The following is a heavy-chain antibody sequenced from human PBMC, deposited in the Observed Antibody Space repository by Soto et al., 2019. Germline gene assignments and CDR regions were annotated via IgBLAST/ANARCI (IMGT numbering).Heavy chain of an antibody. Sequence: EVQLLESGGGLVQPGGSLRLSCAASAFTFSSWVHQAPGKGLEWVSAISGSGVSTYYADSVKGRFTISRDNSKNTLYLQMNSLRAEDTAVYYCANSGLGCATRPFDYWGQGTLVTVSS. CDR3: ANSGLGCATRPFDY. CDR1: AFTFSS. V-gene: IGHV3-23*01. J-gene: IGHJ4*02. CDR2: ISGSGVST. D-gene: IGHD6-19*01.